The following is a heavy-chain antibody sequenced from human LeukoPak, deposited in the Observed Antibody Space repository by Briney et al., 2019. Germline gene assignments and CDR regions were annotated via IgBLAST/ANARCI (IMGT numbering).Heavy chain of an antibody. V-gene: IGHV1-18*01. CDR3: ARGMLERSYYYYMDV. J-gene: IGHJ6*03. CDR2: ISAYNGNT. D-gene: IGHD2-8*01. CDR1: GYTFTTYA. Sequence: GASVKVSCKASGYTFTTYAMNWVRQAPGQGLEWMGWISAYNGNTNYAQKLQGRVTMTTDTSTSTAYMELRSLRSDDTAVYYCARGMLERSYYYYMDVWGKGTTVTVSS.